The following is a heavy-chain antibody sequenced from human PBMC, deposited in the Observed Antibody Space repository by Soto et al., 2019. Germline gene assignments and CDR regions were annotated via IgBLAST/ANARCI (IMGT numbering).Heavy chain of an antibody. V-gene: IGHV1-2*02. J-gene: IGHJ4*02. D-gene: IGHD3-10*01. CDR2: INPNSGGT. Sequence: ASVKVSCKASGYTFTGYYMHWVRQAPGQGLEWMGWINPNSGGTNYAQKFQGRVTMTRDTSISTAYMELSRLRYDDTAVYYCERGLSHGQFGELSPIVYWGQGPLVTVS. CDR3: ERGLSHGQFGELSPIVY. CDR1: GYTFTGYY.